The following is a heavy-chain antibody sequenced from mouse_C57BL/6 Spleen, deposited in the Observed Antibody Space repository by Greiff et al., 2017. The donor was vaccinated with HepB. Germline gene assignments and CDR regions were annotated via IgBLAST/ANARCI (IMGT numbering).Heavy chain of an antibody. CDR2: IHPNSGST. CDR1: GYTFTSYW. D-gene: IGHD1-1*01. V-gene: IGHV1-64*01. J-gene: IGHJ2*01. CDR3: ARSGRPTVAYFDD. Sequence: VQLQQPGAELVKPGASVKLSCKASGYTFTSYWMHWVKQRPGQGLEWIGMIHPNSGSTNYNEKFKSKATLTVDKSSSTAYMQLSSLTSEDSAVYYCARSGRPTVAYFDDWGQGTTLTVSS.